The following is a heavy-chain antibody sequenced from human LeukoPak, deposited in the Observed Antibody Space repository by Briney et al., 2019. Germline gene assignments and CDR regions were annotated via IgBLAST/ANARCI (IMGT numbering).Heavy chain of an antibody. D-gene: IGHD6-13*01. J-gene: IGHJ4*02. CDR1: EFTFSSYA. V-gene: IGHV3-23*01. Sequence: GGSLRLSRAASEFTFSSYAMSWVRQAPGKGLEWVSAISGSGGSTYYADSVKGRFTISRDNSKNTLFLQMYSLRAEDPAVYYCAKDRFLGSSWYYFDYWGQGTLVTISS. CDR3: AKDRFLGSSWYYFDY. CDR2: ISGSGGST.